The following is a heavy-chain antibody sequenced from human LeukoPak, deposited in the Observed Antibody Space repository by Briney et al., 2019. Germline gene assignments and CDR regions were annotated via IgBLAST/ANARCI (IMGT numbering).Heavy chain of an antibody. CDR1: GGSISSYY. J-gene: IGHJ5*02. CDR3: ARGRTITMVRGIPPGDWFDP. V-gene: IGHV4-59*01. D-gene: IGHD3-10*01. CDR2: IYYSGST. Sequence: SETLSLTCTVSGGSISSYYWSWIRQPPGEGLEWIGYIYYSGSTNYNPSLKSRVTISVDTSKNQFSLKLSSVTAADTAVYYCARGRTITMVRGIPPGDWFDPWGQGTLVTVS.